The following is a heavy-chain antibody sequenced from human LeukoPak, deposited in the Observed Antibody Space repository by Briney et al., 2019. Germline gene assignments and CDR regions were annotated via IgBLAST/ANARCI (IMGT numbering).Heavy chain of an antibody. D-gene: IGHD6-19*01. Sequence: SVKVSCKASGGTFSSYAISWVRQAPGQGLEWMGGIIPIFGTANFAQKFQGRVTITADESTSTAYMELSSLRSEDTAVYYCARGFPPGGSGPALYFDYWGQGTLVTVSS. V-gene: IGHV1-69*13. CDR1: GGTFSSYA. CDR2: IIPIFGTA. J-gene: IGHJ4*02. CDR3: ARGFPPGGSGPALYFDY.